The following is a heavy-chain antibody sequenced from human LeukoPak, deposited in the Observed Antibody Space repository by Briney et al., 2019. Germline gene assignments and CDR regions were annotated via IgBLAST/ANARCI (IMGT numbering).Heavy chain of an antibody. Sequence: SETLSLTCTVSGGSISSYYWSWIRQPPGKGLEWIGYIYYSGSTNYNPSLKSRVTMSVDTSKNQFSLKLSSVTAADTAVYYCARDDIRGYYYYMDVWGKGTTVTVSS. CDR1: GGSISSYY. CDR2: IYYSGST. D-gene: IGHD2-15*01. J-gene: IGHJ6*03. CDR3: ARDDIRGYYYYMDV. V-gene: IGHV4-59*12.